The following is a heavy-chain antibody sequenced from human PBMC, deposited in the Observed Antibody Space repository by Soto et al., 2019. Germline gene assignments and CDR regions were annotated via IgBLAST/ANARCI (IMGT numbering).Heavy chain of an antibody. CDR1: GGSIRSGGYS. Sequence: PSETLRLTCAVSGGSIRSGGYSWSWIRQPPGKGLEWIGYIYHSGSTYYNPSLKSRVTISVDRSKNQFSLKLSSVTAADTAVYYCARVPDVWGQGTTVTVSS. CDR2: IYHSGST. V-gene: IGHV4-30-2*01. J-gene: IGHJ6*02. CDR3: ARVPDV.